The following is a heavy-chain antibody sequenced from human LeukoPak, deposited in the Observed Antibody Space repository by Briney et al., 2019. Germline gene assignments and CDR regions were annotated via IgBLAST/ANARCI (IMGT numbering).Heavy chain of an antibody. CDR3: ARDRQWLDEGLDI. V-gene: IGHV3-30-3*01. Sequence: GGSLRLSCAASGFTFSSYAMHWVRQAPGKGLEWVAVISYDGSNKYYADSVKGRFTISRDNSKNTLYLQMNSLRAEDTAVYYCARDRQWLDEGLDIWGQGTMVTVSS. J-gene: IGHJ3*02. CDR1: GFTFSSYA. D-gene: IGHD6-19*01. CDR2: ISYDGSNK.